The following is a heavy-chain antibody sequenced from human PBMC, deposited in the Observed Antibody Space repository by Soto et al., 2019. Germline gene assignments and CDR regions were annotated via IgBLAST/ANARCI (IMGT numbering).Heavy chain of an antibody. CDR1: GYTFTGYF. V-gene: IGHV1-2*02. CDR3: ARVASWAARDWFAP. Sequence: QVQLVQSGAEVKKPGASVKVSCKASGYTFTGYFIHWVRDVPGQGLEYLGGINPNTGGTDYAQKFQGRVTMTRDTSISTVFMGLKRLTSADTAVYYCARVASWAARDWFAPWGQGTLVTVSS. CDR2: INPNTGGT. J-gene: IGHJ5*02. D-gene: IGHD2-15*01.